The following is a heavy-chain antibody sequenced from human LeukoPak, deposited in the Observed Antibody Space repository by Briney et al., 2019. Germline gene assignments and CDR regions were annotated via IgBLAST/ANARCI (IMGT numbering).Heavy chain of an antibody. CDR1: GYFISSGYY. CDR3: ARGNGDFPY. V-gene: IGHV4-38-2*01. CDR2: IYHSGST. D-gene: IGHD4-17*01. Sequence: SETLSLTCAVSGYFISSGYYWGWMRQPPGKGLEWIGSIYHSGSTYYNPSLKSRVTMSVDTSKNQFSLQLTSVTAADTAVYYCARGNGDFPYWGQGIVVTVSS. J-gene: IGHJ4*02.